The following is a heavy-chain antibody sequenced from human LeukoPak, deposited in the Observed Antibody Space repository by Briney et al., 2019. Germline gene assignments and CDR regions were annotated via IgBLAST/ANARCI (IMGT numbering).Heavy chain of an antibody. CDR1: GGSISSGSYY. CDR3: ARLNYYDSPYYYYYMDV. J-gene: IGHJ6*03. CDR2: IYYSGIT. D-gene: IGHD3-22*01. V-gene: IGHV4-39*01. Sequence: PSEALSLTCTVSGGSISSGSYYWGWIRQPPGKGLEWLANIYYSGITYYNPSLKSRVIISVDTSKNQFSLKLSSVTAADTAVYYCARLNYYDSPYYYYYMDVWGKGTTVTISS.